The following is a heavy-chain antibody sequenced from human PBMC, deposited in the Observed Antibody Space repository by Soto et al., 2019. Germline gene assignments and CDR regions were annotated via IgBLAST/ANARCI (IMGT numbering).Heavy chain of an antibody. CDR2: IYYSGST. CDR1: GGSISSSSYY. V-gene: IGHV4-39*01. J-gene: IGHJ6*03. Sequence: QLQLQESGPGLVKPSETLSLTCTVSGGSISSSSYYWGWIRQPPGKGLEWIGSIYYSGSTYYNPSLKSRVTISVDTSKNQFSLKLSSVTAADTAVYYCARMSDSYYGSTYYYMDVWGKGTTVTVSS. D-gene: IGHD3-10*01. CDR3: ARMSDSYYGSTYYYMDV.